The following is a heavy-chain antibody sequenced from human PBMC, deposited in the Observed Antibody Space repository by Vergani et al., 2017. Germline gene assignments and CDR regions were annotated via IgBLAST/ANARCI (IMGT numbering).Heavy chain of an antibody. J-gene: IGHJ4*02. CDR2: ICHSGST. V-gene: IGHV4-30-2*01. CDR3: ARENPWLGSAFDY. Sequence: QLQLQESGSGLVKPSQTLSLTCAVSGGSISSGGYSWSWIRQPPGKGLEWIGYICHSGSTYYNPSLKSRVTISVDRSKNQFSLKLSSVTAADTAVYYCARENPWLGSAFDYWGQGTLVTVSS. CDR1: GGSISSGGYS. D-gene: IGHD6-19*01.